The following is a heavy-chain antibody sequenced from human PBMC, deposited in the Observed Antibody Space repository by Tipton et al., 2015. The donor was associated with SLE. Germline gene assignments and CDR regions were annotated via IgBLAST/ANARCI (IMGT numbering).Heavy chain of an antibody. CDR3: ARGPTGSSAREDT. CDR1: GGSISSGDYY. D-gene: IGHD2-2*01. J-gene: IGHJ4*02. CDR2: VYYSGST. Sequence: TLSLTCTVSGGSISSGDYYWSWIRQPPGKGLVWIGYVYYSGSTNYNPSLKSRVTISLDTSKNQFSLKLSSVTAADTAVYYCARGPTGSSAREDTWGQGTLVTVSS. V-gene: IGHV4-30-4*01.